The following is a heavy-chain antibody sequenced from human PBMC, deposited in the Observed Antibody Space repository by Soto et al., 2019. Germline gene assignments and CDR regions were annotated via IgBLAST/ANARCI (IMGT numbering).Heavy chain of an antibody. V-gene: IGHV1-18*01. CDR2: ISAYNGNT. Sequence: ASVKVSCKASGYTFTIYGISWVLQSPLQGLDWMGWISAYNGNTKYAQDLQGRVTMTTDTSTSTAYMELRSLRSDDTAVYYCARFSGGSYNTYYFYYGMDVWGQGTTVTVSS. J-gene: IGHJ6*02. D-gene: IGHD2-15*01. CDR3: ARFSGGSYNTYYFYYGMDV. CDR1: GYTFTIYG.